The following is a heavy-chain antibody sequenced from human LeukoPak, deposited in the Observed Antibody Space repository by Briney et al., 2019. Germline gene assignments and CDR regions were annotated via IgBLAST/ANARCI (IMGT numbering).Heavy chain of an antibody. J-gene: IGHJ4*02. D-gene: IGHD4-23*01. CDR3: AKYPRDGGNTFFDY. CDR1: GYTFSNYW. CDR2: IKQDGGDR. Sequence: GGSLTLSCTASGYTFSNYWMTWVRQAPGKGLEWVANIKQDGGDRNYADSVKGRFTIDRDTAKNSLYLQMNSLGAEDTAVYYCAKYPRDGGNTFFDYWGQGTLVTVSS. V-gene: IGHV3-7*01.